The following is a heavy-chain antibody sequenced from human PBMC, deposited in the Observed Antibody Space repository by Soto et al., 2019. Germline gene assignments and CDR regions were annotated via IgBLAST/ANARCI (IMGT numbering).Heavy chain of an antibody. CDR1: GYNFTAYS. V-gene: IGHV5-51*01. Sequence: PGESLKISCEASGYNFTAYSIGWVRQTPGKGLEWMGIIYPGDSETRYSPSFQGQVTISVDKSNSTAYLQWNSLEASDTDTYYCARHLGVAVAGTRWYFDLWGRGTLVTVSS. CDR2: IYPGDSET. J-gene: IGHJ2*01. CDR3: ARHLGVAVAGTRWYFDL. D-gene: IGHD6-19*01.